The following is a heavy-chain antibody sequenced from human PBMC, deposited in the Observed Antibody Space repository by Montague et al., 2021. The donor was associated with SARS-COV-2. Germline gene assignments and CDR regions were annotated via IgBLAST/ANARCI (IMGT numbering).Heavy chain of an antibody. Sequence: SETLSLTCTVSGGSISSSSYYWGWIRQPPRKGLEWIGSIYYSGSTYYNPSLKSRVTISVDTSKSQFSLKLSSVTAADTAVYYCARDQGYNWNYYYYYGMDVWGRGTTVTGSS. CDR3: ARDQGYNWNYYYYYGMDV. CDR1: GGSISSSSYY. CDR2: IYYSGST. V-gene: IGHV4-39*07. D-gene: IGHD1-20*01. J-gene: IGHJ6*02.